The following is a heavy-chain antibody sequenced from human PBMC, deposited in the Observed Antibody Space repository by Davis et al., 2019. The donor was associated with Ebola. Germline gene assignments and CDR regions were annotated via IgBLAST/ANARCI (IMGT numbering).Heavy chain of an antibody. V-gene: IGHV1-2*04. D-gene: IGHD3-3*01. Sequence: ASVKVSCKASGYTFTGYYMHWVRQPPGQGLEWMGWINPNSGGTNYAQKFQGWVTMTRDTSISTAYMELSRLRSDDTAVYYCARARGLRFLEWLFHDAFDIWGQGTMVTVSS. CDR3: ARARGLRFLEWLFHDAFDI. CDR1: GYTFTGYY. CDR2: INPNSGGT. J-gene: IGHJ3*02.